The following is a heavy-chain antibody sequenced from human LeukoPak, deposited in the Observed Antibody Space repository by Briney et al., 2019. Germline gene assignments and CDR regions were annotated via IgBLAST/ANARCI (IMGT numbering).Heavy chain of an antibody. CDR3: ARLPTLWFGETGFDY. CDR2: INHSGST. Sequence: PSETLSLTCAVYGGSFSGYCWSWIRQPPGKGLEWIGEINHSGSTNYNPSLKSRVTISVGTSKNQFSLRLSSVTAADTAVYYCARLPTLWFGETGFDYWGQGTLVTVSS. V-gene: IGHV4-34*01. CDR1: GGSFSGYC. J-gene: IGHJ4*02. D-gene: IGHD3-10*01.